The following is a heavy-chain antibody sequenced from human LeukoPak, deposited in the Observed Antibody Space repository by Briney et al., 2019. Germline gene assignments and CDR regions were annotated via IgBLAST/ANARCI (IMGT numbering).Heavy chain of an antibody. V-gene: IGHV3-15*01. Sequence: GGSLRLSCEGSGLTFSNAWMSWVRQAPGKGLEWVGRIKSKTDGGATDFAAPVKGRFTISRDDSKNTLYLQMNSLKTEDTAVYYCTTGTEQQWLSLDYWGQGTLVTVSS. CDR3: TTGTEQQWLSLDY. CDR1: GLTFSNAW. J-gene: IGHJ4*02. CDR2: IKSKTDGGAT. D-gene: IGHD6-19*01.